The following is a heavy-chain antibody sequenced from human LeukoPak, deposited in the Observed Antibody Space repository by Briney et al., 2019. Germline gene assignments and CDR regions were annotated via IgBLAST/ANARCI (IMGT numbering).Heavy chain of an antibody. Sequence: GGSLRLSCVASGFTVSSNYMSWVRQPPGKGLEWVSLLYSDGSAFYADSVKGRFTISRDNSKNTVYLQMNMLRAEDTAVYYCARDSSSFPNYFDCWDQGTLVTVSS. J-gene: IGHJ4*02. CDR1: GFTVSSNY. CDR3: ARDSSSFPNYFDC. V-gene: IGHV3-53*01. CDR2: LYSDGSA. D-gene: IGHD2/OR15-2a*01.